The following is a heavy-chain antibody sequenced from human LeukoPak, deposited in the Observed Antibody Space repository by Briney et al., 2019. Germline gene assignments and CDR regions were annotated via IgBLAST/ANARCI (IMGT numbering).Heavy chain of an antibody. V-gene: IGHV3-74*01. CDR3: AMIKEG. CDR1: GFTFSNNW. D-gene: IGHD3-22*01. CDR2: INSDGRTT. J-gene: IGHJ4*02. Sequence: PGGSLRLSCAASGFTFSNNWMHWVRQAPGKGLVWVSRINSDGRTTTNADSVKGRFTISRDNAKNTLYLQMNSLRAEDTAVYYCAMIKEGWGQGTLVTVSS.